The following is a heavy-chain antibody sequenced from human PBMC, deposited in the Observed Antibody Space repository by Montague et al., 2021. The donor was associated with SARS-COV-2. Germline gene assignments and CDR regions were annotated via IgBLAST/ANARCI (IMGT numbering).Heavy chain of an antibody. CDR2: IYYSGST. Sequence: SETLSLTCAVSGGSISSSSYYWGWIRQPPGRGLERIGSIYYSGSTYYNPSLKSRVTISVDTSKNQFSLKLSSVTAADTAVYYCARHGWGWLRLLRPFDYWGQGTLVTVSS. CDR3: ARHGWGWLRLLRPFDY. D-gene: IGHD5-12*01. V-gene: IGHV4-39*01. CDR1: GGSISSSSYY. J-gene: IGHJ4*02.